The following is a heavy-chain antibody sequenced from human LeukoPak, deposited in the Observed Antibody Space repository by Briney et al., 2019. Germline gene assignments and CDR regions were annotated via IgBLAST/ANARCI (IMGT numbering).Heavy chain of an antibody. Sequence: GGSLRLSCAASGFTFSSYAMSWVRQAPGKGLEWVSAISGSGGSTYYAHSVKGRLTISRDNSKNTLYLQMNSLRAEDTAVYYCAKGSIAAAAPYYFDYWGQGTLVTVSS. CDR1: GFTFSSYA. CDR2: ISGSGGST. V-gene: IGHV3-23*01. D-gene: IGHD6-13*01. CDR3: AKGSIAAAAPYYFDY. J-gene: IGHJ4*02.